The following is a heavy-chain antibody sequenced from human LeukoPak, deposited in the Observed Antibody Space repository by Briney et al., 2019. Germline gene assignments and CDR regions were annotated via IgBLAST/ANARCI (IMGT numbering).Heavy chain of an antibody. CDR3: ARSKRGYEYYFDY. V-gene: IGHV4-39*07. CDR1: GGSISSSSYY. Sequence: PSETLSLTCTVSGGSISSSSYYWGWIRQPPGKGLEWIGSIYYSGSTYYNPSLKSRVTISVDTSKNQFSLKVSSVTAADTAVYYCARSKRGYEYYFDYWGQGTLVTVSS. CDR2: IYYSGST. D-gene: IGHD5-12*01. J-gene: IGHJ4*02.